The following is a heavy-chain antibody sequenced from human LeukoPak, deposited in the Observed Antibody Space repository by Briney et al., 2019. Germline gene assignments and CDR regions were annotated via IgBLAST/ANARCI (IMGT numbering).Heavy chain of an antibody. J-gene: IGHJ4*02. CDR3: AKGTYSSSPRDY. CDR2: ITGSGIDT. CDR1: GFPFSNYA. V-gene: IGHV3-23*01. D-gene: IGHD6-6*01. Sequence: GGSLRLSCAASGFPFSNYAMSWVRQVPGKGLEWVSGITGSGIDTYYADSVKGRFTISRDHSKNTLFLQMNSLRAEDTAVYYCAKGTYSSSPRDYWGQGTLVTVSS.